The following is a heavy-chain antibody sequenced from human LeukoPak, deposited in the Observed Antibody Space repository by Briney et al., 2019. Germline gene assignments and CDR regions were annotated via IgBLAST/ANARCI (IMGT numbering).Heavy chain of an antibody. CDR1: GGSISSSNW. D-gene: IGHD4-17*01. V-gene: IGHV4-4*02. Sequence: SGALSVTCAVSGGSISSSNWWSWVRQPPGKGLEWIGEIYHSGSTNYNPSLKSRVTISVDKSKNQFSLKLSSVTAADTAVYYCARDRYGDYPFDYWGQGTLVTVSS. CDR2: IYHSGST. J-gene: IGHJ4*02. CDR3: ARDRYGDYPFDY.